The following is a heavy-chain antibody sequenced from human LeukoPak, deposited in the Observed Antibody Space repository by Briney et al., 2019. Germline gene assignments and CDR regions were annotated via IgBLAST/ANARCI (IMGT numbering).Heavy chain of an antibody. Sequence: GGSLRLSCAASGFIISRYRMHWVRQAPGKGLVWVSRINSDGGTSTSYADSVKGRFTISRDNAKNTLYLQMNSLRAEDTAVYYCARVRAGWSGYNPDYWGQGTLVTVSS. CDR2: INSDGGTST. CDR1: GFIISRYR. D-gene: IGHD3-3*01. J-gene: IGHJ4*02. V-gene: IGHV3-74*01. CDR3: ARVRAGWSGYNPDY.